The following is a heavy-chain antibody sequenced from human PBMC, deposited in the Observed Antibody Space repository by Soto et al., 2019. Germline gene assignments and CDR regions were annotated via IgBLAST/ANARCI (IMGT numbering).Heavy chain of an antibody. CDR1: GGSISSGGYY. CDR2: IYYSGST. D-gene: IGHD3-3*01. CDR3: ARSHYDFWSGSPRSGNWFDP. Sequence: QVQLQESGPGLVKPSQTLSLTCTVSGGSISSGGYYWSWIRQHPGKGLEWIGYIYYSGSTYYNPSLKSRVTISVDTSKNQFSLKLSSVTAADTAVYYCARSHYDFWSGSPRSGNWFDPWGQGTLVTVSS. J-gene: IGHJ5*02. V-gene: IGHV4-31*03.